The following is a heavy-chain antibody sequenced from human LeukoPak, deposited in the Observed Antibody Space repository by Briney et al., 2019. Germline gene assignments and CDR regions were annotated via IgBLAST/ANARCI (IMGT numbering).Heavy chain of an antibody. CDR1: GGSISSYY. Sequence: SETLSLTCTVSGGSISSYYWSWIRQPAGKGLEWIGRIYTSGSTNYNPSLKSRVTMSVDTSKNQFSLKLSSVTAADTAVYYCARVRYDFWSGYYAFDYGMDVWGQGTTVTVSS. CDR2: IYTSGST. CDR3: ARVRYDFWSGYYAFDYGMDV. J-gene: IGHJ6*02. D-gene: IGHD3-3*01. V-gene: IGHV4-4*07.